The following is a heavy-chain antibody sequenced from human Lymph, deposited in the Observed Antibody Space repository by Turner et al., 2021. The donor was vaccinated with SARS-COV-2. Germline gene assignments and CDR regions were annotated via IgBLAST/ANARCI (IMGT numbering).Heavy chain of an antibody. D-gene: IGHD6-19*01. Sequence: EVQLLESGGGLVQPGGSLRLPWAASGFTFSSYAMSWVRQAPGKGLEWVSGISGSGGTTHYADSVKGRFTISRDNSKNTLYLQMNSLRAEDTAVYYCAKDRFTLSSGWEDYWGQGTLVTVSS. CDR1: GFTFSSYA. CDR2: ISGSGGTT. CDR3: AKDRFTLSSGWEDY. V-gene: IGHV3-23*01. J-gene: IGHJ4*02.